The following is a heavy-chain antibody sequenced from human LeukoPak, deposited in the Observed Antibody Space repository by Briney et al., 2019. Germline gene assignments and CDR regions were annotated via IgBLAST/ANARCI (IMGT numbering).Heavy chain of an antibody. CDR1: GFIFSSYG. V-gene: IGHV3-30*02. J-gene: IGHJ6*02. CDR3: TRDLMDYDVSTGLHHYYMDV. Sequence: GGSLRLSCAASGFIFSSYGMHWVRQAPGKGLEWVAFIQYHGSNEYYTDSVMGRFTISRDNSKNTLYLQMNTLRVEDTAVYYCTRDLMDYDVSTGLHHYYMDVWGQGTTVTVSS. D-gene: IGHD3-9*01. CDR2: IQYHGSNE.